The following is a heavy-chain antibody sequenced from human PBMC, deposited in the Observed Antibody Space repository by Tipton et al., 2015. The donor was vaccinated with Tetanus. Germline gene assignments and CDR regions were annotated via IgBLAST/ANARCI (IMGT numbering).Heavy chain of an antibody. CDR3: ASMTAVDWYFDL. Sequence: GLVKPSETLSLTCSVSGGSISSYFWSWIRQSPGQGLEWIGLIYYSGSTSYNPSLKSRVTISVDTSKNQLSLKLTSVTAADTAVYYCASMTAVDWYFDLWGRGTLVTVSS. J-gene: IGHJ2*01. CDR2: IYYSGST. CDR1: GGSISSYF. V-gene: IGHV4-59*01. D-gene: IGHD4-23*01.